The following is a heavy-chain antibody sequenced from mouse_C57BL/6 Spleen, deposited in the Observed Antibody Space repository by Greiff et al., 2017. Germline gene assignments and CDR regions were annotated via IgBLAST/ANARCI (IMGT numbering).Heavy chain of an antibody. D-gene: IGHD1-1*01. J-gene: IGHJ3*01. CDR2: IDPENGDT. CDR3: TTLLTTVN. Sequence: EVQLQQSGAELVRPGASVKLSCTASGFNIKDDYMHWVKQRPEQGLEWIGWIDPENGDTEYASKFQGKATITADTSSNTAYLQLSSLTSEDTAVYYCTTLLTTVNWGQGTLVTVSA. CDR1: GFNIKDDY. V-gene: IGHV14-4*01.